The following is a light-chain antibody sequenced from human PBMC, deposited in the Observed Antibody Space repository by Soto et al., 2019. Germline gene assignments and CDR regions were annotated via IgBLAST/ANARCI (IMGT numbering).Light chain of an antibody. CDR2: EAS. J-gene: IGLJ1*01. CDR3: SSYTSSSTYV. V-gene: IGLV2-18*02. CDR1: SSDVGSYNR. Sequence: QSVLTQPPSVSGSPGQSVTISCTGASSDVGSYNRVSWYQQFPATAPKLLIYEASNRPSGIPDRFSGSKSGNTASLTISGLQAEDEADYYCSSYTSSSTYVFGTGTKVTVL.